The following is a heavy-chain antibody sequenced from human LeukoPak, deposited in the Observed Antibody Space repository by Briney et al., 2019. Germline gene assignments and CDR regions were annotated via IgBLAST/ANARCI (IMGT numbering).Heavy chain of an antibody. CDR2: IYTSGST. CDR3: ARTSSYSSGWSTFYPILDY. D-gene: IGHD6-19*01. J-gene: IGHJ4*02. V-gene: IGHV4-4*07. Sequence: SETLSLTCTVSGGSISSYYWSWIRQPAGKGLEWIGRIYTSGSTNYNPSLKSRVTMSVDTSKNQFSLKLSSVTAADTAVYYCARTSSYSSGWSTFYPILDYWGQGTLVTVSS. CDR1: GGSISSYY.